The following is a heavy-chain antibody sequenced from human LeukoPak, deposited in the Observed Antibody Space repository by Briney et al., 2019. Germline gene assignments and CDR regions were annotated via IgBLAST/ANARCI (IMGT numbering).Heavy chain of an antibody. D-gene: IGHD3-10*01. Sequence: GGSLRLSCAASGFTFDDYGMSWVRQAPGKGLEWVSGINWNGGSTYYADSVKGRFTISRDNSKNTLYLQMNSLTSEDTAVYYCSKDSSSGSSYYFHGMEVWGQGTTVTVS. CDR1: GFTFDDYG. CDR3: SKDSSSGSSYYFHGMEV. V-gene: IGHV3-20*04. CDR2: INWNGGST. J-gene: IGHJ6*02.